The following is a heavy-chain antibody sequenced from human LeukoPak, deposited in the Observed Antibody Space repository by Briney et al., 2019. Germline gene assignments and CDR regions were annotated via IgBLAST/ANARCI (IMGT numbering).Heavy chain of an antibody. J-gene: IGHJ3*02. Sequence: PGGSLRLSCAASGFTFSDYTMNWVRQAPGKGLEWVSHISTTSSTILYADSVKGRFTISRDNAKNSLSLQMNSLRADDAAVYYCARASSKQLAGYLPDGFDIWGQGTMVTVSS. CDR3: ARASSKQLAGYLPDGFDI. D-gene: IGHD3-9*01. CDR2: ISTTSSTI. V-gene: IGHV3-48*01. CDR1: GFTFSDYT.